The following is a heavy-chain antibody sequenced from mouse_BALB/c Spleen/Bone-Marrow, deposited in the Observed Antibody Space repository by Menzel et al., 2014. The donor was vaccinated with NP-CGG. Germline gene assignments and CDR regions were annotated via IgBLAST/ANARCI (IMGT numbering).Heavy chain of an antibody. CDR3: AREGGYYYGSSPYFDV. D-gene: IGHD1-1*01. V-gene: IGHV1-20*02. CDR1: GYSFTGYF. CDR2: INPYNGDT. Sequence: EVMLVESGPELVKPGASVKISCKASGYSFTGYFMNWVMQSHGKSLEWIGRINPYNGDTFYNQKFKGKATLTVDKSSSTAHMELRSLASEDSAVYYGAREGGYYYGSSPYFDVWGAGTTVTVSS. J-gene: IGHJ1*01.